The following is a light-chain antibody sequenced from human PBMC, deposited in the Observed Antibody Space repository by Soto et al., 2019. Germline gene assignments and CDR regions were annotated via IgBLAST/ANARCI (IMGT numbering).Light chain of an antibody. CDR1: QSVSSSN. CDR2: GAS. V-gene: IGKV3-20*01. CDR3: QLYGSSPWT. Sequence: EIVLTQSPGTLSLSPGKRGTLSCRASQSVSSSNLAWYQQKPGQAPRLLIYGASSRATGIPDRFSGSGSGTDFTLTISRLEPEDFAVYYCQLYGSSPWTFGQGTKVDIK. J-gene: IGKJ1*01.